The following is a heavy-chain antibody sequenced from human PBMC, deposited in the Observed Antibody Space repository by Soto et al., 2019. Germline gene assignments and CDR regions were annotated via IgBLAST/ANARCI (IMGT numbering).Heavy chain of an antibody. V-gene: IGHV1-2*02. D-gene: IGHD2-21*02. J-gene: IGHJ6*02. Sequence: ASVKVSCTASGSTFTGYYMHWVRQAPGQGLEWMGWINPNSGGTNYAQKFQGRVTMTRDTSISTAYMELSRLRAEDTAMYYCATKARVTNYLYYGMDVWGLGTTVTVSS. CDR1: GSTFTGYY. CDR3: ATKARVTNYLYYGMDV. CDR2: INPNSGGT.